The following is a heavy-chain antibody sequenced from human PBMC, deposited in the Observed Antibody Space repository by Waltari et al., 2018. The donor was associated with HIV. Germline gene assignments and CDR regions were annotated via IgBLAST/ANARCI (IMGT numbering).Heavy chain of an antibody. V-gene: IGHV4-61*02. CDR3: VSTGAYYYGMDV. D-gene: IGHD3-10*01. Sequence: QVQLQESGPGLVKPSQTLSLTCTVSGGSISSGSYYLRWIRQPAGKGLEWIGRIYTSGSTNYNPSLKSRVTISVDTSKNQFSLKLSSVTAADTAVYYCVSTGAYYYGMDVWGQGTTVTVSS. CDR2: IYTSGST. CDR1: GGSISSGSYY. J-gene: IGHJ6*02.